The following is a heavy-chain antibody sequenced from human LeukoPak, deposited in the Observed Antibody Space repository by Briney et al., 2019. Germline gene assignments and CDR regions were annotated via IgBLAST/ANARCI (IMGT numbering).Heavy chain of an antibody. CDR1: GGSISSYY. D-gene: IGHD6-13*01. V-gene: IGHV4-59*01. Sequence: SETLSLTCTVSGGSISSYYWSWIRQPPGKGLEWIGYIYYSGSTNYNPSLKSRVTISVDTSKNQFSLKLSSVTAADTAVYYCARISSSWYAGPVYYFDYWGQGTLVTVSS. J-gene: IGHJ4*02. CDR3: ARISSSWYAGPVYYFDY. CDR2: IYYSGST.